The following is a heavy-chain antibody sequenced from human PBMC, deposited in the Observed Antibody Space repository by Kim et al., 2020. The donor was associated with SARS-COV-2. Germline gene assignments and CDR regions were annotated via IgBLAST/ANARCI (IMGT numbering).Heavy chain of an antibody. D-gene: IGHD3-10*01. J-gene: IGHJ5*02. CDR3: TKQTWVSDWFDP. Sequence: ADSVKGPFTISRNNSKNTVYLQRNRLRAGDTAVYYCTKQTWVSDWFDPWGQGTLVTVSS. V-gene: IGHV3-23*01.